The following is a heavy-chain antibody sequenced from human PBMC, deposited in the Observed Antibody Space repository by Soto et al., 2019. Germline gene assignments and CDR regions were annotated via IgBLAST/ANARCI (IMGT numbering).Heavy chain of an antibody. D-gene: IGHD3-22*01. Sequence: QVQLVQSGAEVKKPGASVKVSCKSSGYTFTSYGISWVRQAPGQGLEWMGWISAYNGNTNYAQKLQGRVTMTTDTSANTAYMELRSLRSDDTAVYYCARGIFGYYDSSGYLYFDYWGQGTLVTVSS. CDR3: ARGIFGYYDSSGYLYFDY. J-gene: IGHJ4*02. V-gene: IGHV1-18*01. CDR1: GYTFTSYG. CDR2: ISAYNGNT.